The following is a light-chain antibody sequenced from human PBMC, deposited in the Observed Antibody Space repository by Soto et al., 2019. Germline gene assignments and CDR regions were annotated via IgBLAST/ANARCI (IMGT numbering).Light chain of an antibody. CDR3: QSYDSSNVV. Sequence: FMLTQPHSVSESPGKTVTISCTRSGGSIASNYVQWYQQRPGSAPTTVIYEDNQRPSGVPDRFSGSIDSSSNSASLTISGLKTEDEADYYCQSYDSSNVVFGGGTKVTVL. J-gene: IGLJ2*01. CDR2: EDN. V-gene: IGLV6-57*04. CDR1: GGSIASNY.